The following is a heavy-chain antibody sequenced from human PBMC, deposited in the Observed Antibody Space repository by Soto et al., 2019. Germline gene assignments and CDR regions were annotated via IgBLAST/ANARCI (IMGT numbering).Heavy chain of an antibody. V-gene: IGHV5-51*01. CDR3: ARHYYDSSGYWGAFDI. J-gene: IGHJ3*02. CDR1: GYSFTSYW. D-gene: IGHD3-22*01. CDR2: IYPGDSDT. Sequence: GESLKISCKGSGYSFTSYWIGWVRQVPGKGLEWMGIIYPGDSDTRHSPSFQGQVTISADKSISTAYLQWSSLKASDTAVYYCARHYYDSSGYWGAFDIWGQGTMVTVSS.